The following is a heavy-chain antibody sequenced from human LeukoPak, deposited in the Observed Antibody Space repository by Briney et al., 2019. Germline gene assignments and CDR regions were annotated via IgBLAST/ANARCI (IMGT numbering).Heavy chain of an antibody. J-gene: IGHJ4*02. D-gene: IGHD3-16*02. CDR3: ARDLYDYVWGSYRPSDY. CDR1: GGTFISYA. Sequence: SVKVSCKASGGTFISYAISWVRQAPGQGLEWMGGIIPIFGTANYAQKFQGRVTITADESTSTAYMELSSLRSEDTAVYYCARDLYDYVWGSYRPSDYWGQGTLVTVSS. V-gene: IGHV1-69*13. CDR2: IIPIFGTA.